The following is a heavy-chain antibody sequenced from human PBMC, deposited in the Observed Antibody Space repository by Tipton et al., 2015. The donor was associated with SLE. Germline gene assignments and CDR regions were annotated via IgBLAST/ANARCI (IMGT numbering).Heavy chain of an antibody. CDR1: GFTVSSNY. V-gene: IGHV3-53*01. CDR3: ARAGPLLWVPYFDY. D-gene: IGHD3-10*01. Sequence: SLRLSCAASGFTVSSNYMSWVRQAPGKGLEWVSVLYSGSSTYYADSVKGRFTISRDNSKNTLYLQMNSLRAEDTAVYYCARAGPLLWVPYFDYWGQGTLVTVSS. J-gene: IGHJ4*02. CDR2: LYSGSST.